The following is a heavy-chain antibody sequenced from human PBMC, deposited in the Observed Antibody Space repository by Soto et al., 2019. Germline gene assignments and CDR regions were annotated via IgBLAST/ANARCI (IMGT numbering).Heavy chain of an antibody. CDR2: ISHSAST. Sequence: SETLSLTCAVYGGSFSGYYSTWIRQTPGKGLEWNGEISHSASTNYKPSLKSRVSISADPSKKQFSLNLTSVTAADSGVYYCARGECSSVYCFTRWALDIWGQGTVVTVSS. CDR1: GGSFSGYY. V-gene: IGHV4-34*01. CDR3: ARGECSSVYCFTRWALDI. D-gene: IGHD2-2*01. J-gene: IGHJ3*02.